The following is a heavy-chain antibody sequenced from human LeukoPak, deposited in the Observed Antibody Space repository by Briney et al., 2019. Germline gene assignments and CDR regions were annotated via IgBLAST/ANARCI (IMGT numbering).Heavy chain of an antibody. J-gene: IGHJ4*02. V-gene: IGHV4-38-2*02. CDR2: TFHSGST. Sequence: SETLSLTCTVSGYSISSGYFWGWIRQPPEKGLEWIGSTFHSGSTHYNPSLRSRVTLSVDTSRNQFSLKVRSVTAADTAVYYCARVWSSGSQIDCWGQGALVTVSS. CDR3: ARVWSSGSQIDC. CDR1: GYSISSGYF. D-gene: IGHD6-19*01.